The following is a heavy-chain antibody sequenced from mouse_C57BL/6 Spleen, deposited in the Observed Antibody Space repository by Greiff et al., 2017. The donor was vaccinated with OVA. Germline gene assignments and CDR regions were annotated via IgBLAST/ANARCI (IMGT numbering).Heavy chain of an antibody. D-gene: IGHD1-1*01. Sequence: QVQLQQPGAELVMPGALVKLSCKASGYTFTSYWMHWVKQRPGQGLEWIGEIDPSDSYTNYNQKFKGKSTLTVDKSSSTAYMQLSSLTSEDSAVYYCARRFITTVVARYFDVWGTGTTVTVSS. CDR3: ARRFITTVVARYFDV. CDR2: IDPSDSYT. CDR1: GYTFTSYW. V-gene: IGHV1-69*01. J-gene: IGHJ1*03.